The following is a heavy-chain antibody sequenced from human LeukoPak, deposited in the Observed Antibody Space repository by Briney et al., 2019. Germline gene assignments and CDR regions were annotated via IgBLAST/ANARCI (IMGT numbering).Heavy chain of an antibody. CDR1: GGSISSSSYY. V-gene: IGHV4-61*02. CDR3: ASEGIRDYYYYSMDV. D-gene: IGHD1-14*01. J-gene: IGHJ6*03. CDR2: LSSSGSS. Sequence: PSETLSLTCTVSGGSISSSSYYWSWIRQSAGKGLEWIGRLSSSGSSIHNPSLKSRLTMSVDTSKNQFSLKLSSVTAEDTAVYYCASEGIRDYYYYSMDVWGKGATVTISS.